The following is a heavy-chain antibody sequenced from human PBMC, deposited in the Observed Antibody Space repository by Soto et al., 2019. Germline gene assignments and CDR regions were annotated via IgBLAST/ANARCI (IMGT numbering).Heavy chain of an antibody. Sequence: GESLKISCAASGFTFSSYAMSWVRQAPGKGLEWVSAISGSGGSTYYADSVKGRFTISRDNSKNTLYLQMNSLRAEDTAVYYCAKEPHYYGPPDGAFDIWGQGTMVTVSS. CDR1: GFTFSSYA. D-gene: IGHD3-10*01. J-gene: IGHJ3*02. CDR2: ISGSGGST. CDR3: AKEPHYYGPPDGAFDI. V-gene: IGHV3-23*01.